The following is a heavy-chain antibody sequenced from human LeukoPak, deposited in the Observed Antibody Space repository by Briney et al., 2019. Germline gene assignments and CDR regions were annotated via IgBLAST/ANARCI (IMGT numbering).Heavy chain of an antibody. CDR2: ISSSGSTI. D-gene: IGHD5-18*01. J-gene: IGHJ4*02. CDR1: GFTFSDYY. Sequence: GGSLRLSCAASGFTFSDYYMSWVRQAPGKGREWVSYISSSGSTIYYADSVKGRFTISRDNAKNSLYLQMNSLRAEDTAVYYCASVRGYSYGYTEWGQGTLVTVSS. V-gene: IGHV3-11*01. CDR3: ASVRGYSYGYTE.